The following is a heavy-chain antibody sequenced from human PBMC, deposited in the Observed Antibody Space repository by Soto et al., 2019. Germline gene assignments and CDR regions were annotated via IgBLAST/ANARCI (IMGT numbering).Heavy chain of an antibody. CDR1: GGSINNYH. Sequence: QVQLQESGPGLLKPSETLSLTCSVSGGSINNYHWTWIRQPPGKGLEWIGWIFYSGSTNYSPSLESRGTISVDTYKNQCSLNLNSVTAADTAVYYCARLTKYTSGWSTFDYWGQGTRVTFSS. CDR2: IFYSGST. V-gene: IGHV4-59*01. J-gene: IGHJ4*02. D-gene: IGHD6-19*01. CDR3: ARLTKYTSGWSTFDY.